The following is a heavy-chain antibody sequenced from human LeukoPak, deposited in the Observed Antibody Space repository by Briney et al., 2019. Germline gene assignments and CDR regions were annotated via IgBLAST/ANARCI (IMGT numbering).Heavy chain of an antibody. Sequence: GGSLRLSCAASGFTFSSYAMSWVRQAPGKGLESASTISGNGGSTYYADSVEGRFTISRDNSKNTLYLQMTILRAEDTALYYCARVPAARWLDPWGQGTLVTVSS. CDR1: GFTFSSYA. CDR2: ISGNGGST. V-gene: IGHV3-23*01. CDR3: ARVPAARWLDP. J-gene: IGHJ5*02. D-gene: IGHD2-2*01.